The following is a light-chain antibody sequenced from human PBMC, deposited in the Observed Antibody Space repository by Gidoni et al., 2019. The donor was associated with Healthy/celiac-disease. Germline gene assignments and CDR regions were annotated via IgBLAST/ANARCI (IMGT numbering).Light chain of an antibody. J-gene: IGKJ2*01. CDR3: QQSYSTPPT. Sequence: DSQMTQSPSSLSASVGDRVTITCRASQSISSYLNWYQQKPGKAPKLLIYAASSLQSGVPSRFSGSGSGTDFTLTISSLQPEDFATYYCQQSYSTPPTFXXXTKLEIK. V-gene: IGKV1-39*01. CDR1: QSISSY. CDR2: AAS.